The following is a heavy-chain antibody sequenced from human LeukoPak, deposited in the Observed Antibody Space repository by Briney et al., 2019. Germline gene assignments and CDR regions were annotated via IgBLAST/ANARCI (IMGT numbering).Heavy chain of an antibody. D-gene: IGHD2-2*01. CDR2: IYHSGST. CDR1: GGSISSGGYS. CDR3: ARSSSTRDRGAFDI. V-gene: IGHV4-30-2*01. Sequence: PSETLSLTCAVSGGSISSGGYSWSWIRQPPGKGLEWIGYIYHSGSTYYNPSLKSRVTISVDRSKNQFSLKLSSVTAADTAVYYCARSSSTRDRGAFDIWGQGTMVTVSS. J-gene: IGHJ3*02.